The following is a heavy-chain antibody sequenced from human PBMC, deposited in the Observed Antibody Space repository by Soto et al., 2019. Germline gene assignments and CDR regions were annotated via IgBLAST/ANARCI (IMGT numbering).Heavy chain of an antibody. CDR1: GFTFSSYG. J-gene: IGHJ4*02. CDR2: IWYDGSNK. CDR3: TTDQTQWLPLHY. D-gene: IGHD6-19*01. V-gene: IGHV3-33*01. Sequence: SLRLSCAASGFTFSSYGMHWVRQAPGKGLEWVAVIWYDGSNKYYADSVKGRFTISRDNSKNTLYLQMNSLKTEDTAVYYCTTDQTQWLPLHYWGQGTLVTVSS.